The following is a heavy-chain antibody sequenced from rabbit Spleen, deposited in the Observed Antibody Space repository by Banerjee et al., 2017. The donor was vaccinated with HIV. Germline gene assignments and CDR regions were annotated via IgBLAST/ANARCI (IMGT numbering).Heavy chain of an antibody. CDR1: GFSFSNNYY. Sequence: QEQLVESGGGLVQPEGSLTLTCTTSGFSFSNNYYMCWVRQAPGKGLEWIACTAAGGSPFTYYATWAKGRFTCSKTSSTTVTLQMTSLTVADTATYFCARSAGDSAYGHAFNLWGPGTLVTVS. J-gene: IGHJ4*01. V-gene: IGHV1S45*01. CDR3: ARSAGDSAYGHAFNL. CDR2: TAAGGSPFT. D-gene: IGHD6-1*01.